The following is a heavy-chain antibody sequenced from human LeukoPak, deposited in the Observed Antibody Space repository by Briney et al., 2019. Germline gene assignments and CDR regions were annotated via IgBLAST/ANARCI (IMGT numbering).Heavy chain of an antibody. CDR2: INPSGGST. CDR1: GYTFTSYY. J-gene: IGHJ4*02. V-gene: IGHV1-46*01. Sequence: ASVKVSCKASGYTFTSYYMHWVRQAPGQGLEWMGIINPSGGSTSYAQKFQGRVTMTRDMSAGTVYMELSSLRSEDTAVYYCASVKYGSFDYWGQGTLVTVSS. D-gene: IGHD3-10*01. CDR3: ASVKYGSFDY.